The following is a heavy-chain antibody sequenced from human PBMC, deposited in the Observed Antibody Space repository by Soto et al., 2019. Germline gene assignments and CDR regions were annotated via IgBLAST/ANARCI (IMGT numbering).Heavy chain of an antibody. CDR2: IKQDGSEK. J-gene: IGHJ6*03. V-gene: IGHV3-7*01. CDR3: AREAVTTIFGVVTPYYYYYMDV. D-gene: IGHD3-3*01. CDR1: GFTFSSYR. Sequence: EVQLVESGGGLVQPGGSLRLSCAASGFTFSSYRMSWVRQAPGKGLEWVANIKQDGSEKYYVDSVKGRFTISRDNAKNSLYLQMNSLRAEDTAVYYCAREAVTTIFGVVTPYYYYYMDVWGKGTTVTVSS.